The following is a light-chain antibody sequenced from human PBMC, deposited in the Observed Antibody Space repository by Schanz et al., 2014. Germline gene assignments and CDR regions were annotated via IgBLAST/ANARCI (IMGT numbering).Light chain of an antibody. J-gene: IGKJ1*01. Sequence: EIVMTQSPGTLSLSPGERATLSCWASQSLTSSYLAWYQQKPGQAPRLLIYDASTRATGIPARFSGSGSGTEFTLTISSLQSEDFAVFYCQQYHDWPRTFGPGTKVEVK. CDR3: QQYHDWPRT. CDR2: DAS. CDR1: QSLTSSY. V-gene: IGKV3-15*01.